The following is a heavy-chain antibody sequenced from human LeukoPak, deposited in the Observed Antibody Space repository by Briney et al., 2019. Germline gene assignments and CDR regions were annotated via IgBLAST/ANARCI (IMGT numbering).Heavy chain of an antibody. CDR1: GLTVTNAW. CDR3: TTGIRGD. J-gene: IGHJ4*02. V-gene: IGHV3-15*07. Sequence: PGGSLRLSCSASGLTVTNAWMNWVRQAPGEGLDWVGRIASKTDGGATDYAAPVKGRFTISRDDSKNTLSLQMNSLKTEDTAVYYCTTGIRGDWGQGTLVTVSS. D-gene: IGHD3-10*01. CDR2: IASKTDGGAT.